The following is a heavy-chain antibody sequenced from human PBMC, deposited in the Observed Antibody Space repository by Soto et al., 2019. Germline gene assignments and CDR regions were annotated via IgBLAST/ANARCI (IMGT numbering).Heavy chain of an antibody. D-gene: IGHD2-15*01. J-gene: IGHJ4*02. CDR3: AKARTTYTDTYSHRTFDY. Sequence: QVQLVESGGGVVQPGRSLTLSCAASGFTFSRFDMHWVRQAPGKGLEWVAGISEDGNTKYYADSVKGRFTISRDKSSNTLFLQMNSLRAEDTAVYYCAKARTTYTDTYSHRTFDYWGQGILVTVSS. CDR2: ISEDGNTK. V-gene: IGHV3-30*18. CDR1: GFTFSRFD.